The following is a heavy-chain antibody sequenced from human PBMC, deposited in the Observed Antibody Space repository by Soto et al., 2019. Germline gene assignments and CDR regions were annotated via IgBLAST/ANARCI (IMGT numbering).Heavy chain of an antibody. CDR1: GFRFSDHY. V-gene: IGHV3-11*01. J-gene: IGHJ4*02. D-gene: IGHD4-4*01. CDR3: ARPGPNYTAFSDS. Sequence: QVQLVESGGGLVKPGGSLRLSCAASGFRFSDHYMSWIRQAPGKGLEWISYISDTGITTYYADSVKGRFTISRDNAKNSLYLQMNSLRAEDTAVYFCARPGPNYTAFSDSWGQGTLVTVSS. CDR2: ISDTGITT.